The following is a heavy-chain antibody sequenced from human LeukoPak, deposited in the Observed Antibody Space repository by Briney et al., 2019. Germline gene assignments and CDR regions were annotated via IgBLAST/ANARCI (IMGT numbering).Heavy chain of an antibody. J-gene: IGHJ4*02. CDR3: AREVRGDYFDF. D-gene: IGHD3-16*01. CDR1: VFTFSIYA. V-gene: IGHV3-23*01. Sequence: GGSLRLSCAASVFTFSIYAMSWVRQAPGKGLEWVSAISGSGGSTYYADSGKGRFTISRDNSKNTLYLQMNSMSADDTAVYYCAREVRGDYFDFWGQGTPVTVSS. CDR2: ISGSGGST.